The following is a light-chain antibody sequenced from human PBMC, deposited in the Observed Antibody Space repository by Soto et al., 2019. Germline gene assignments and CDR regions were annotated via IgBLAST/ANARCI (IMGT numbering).Light chain of an antibody. CDR1: QRVSSY. V-gene: IGKV3-11*01. J-gene: IGKJ5*01. CDR2: DAA. Sequence: EILLTQSPATLSLSPGERATLSCRASQRVSSYLAWYQQKPGQAPRLLIYDAANRATGIPARFSGSGSGTDFSLTITSLEPEDFAVYYCLQRSNWPSITFGQGTRLEIK. CDR3: LQRSNWPSIT.